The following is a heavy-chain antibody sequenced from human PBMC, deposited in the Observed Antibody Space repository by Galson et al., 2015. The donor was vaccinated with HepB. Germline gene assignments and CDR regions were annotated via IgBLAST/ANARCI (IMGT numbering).Heavy chain of an antibody. CDR2: VDPEDGET. CDR1: GYTFTDYY. D-gene: IGHD2-15*01. V-gene: IGHV1-69-2*01. CDR3: ATGVFCSGGSCQYYGMDV. Sequence: SCKVSGYTFTDYYIHWVQQAPGKGLEWMGLVDPEDGETIYAEKFQGRVTITADTSTDTAYMELSGLRSEDTAVYYCATGVFCSGGSCQYYGMDVWGQGTTVTVSS. J-gene: IGHJ6*02.